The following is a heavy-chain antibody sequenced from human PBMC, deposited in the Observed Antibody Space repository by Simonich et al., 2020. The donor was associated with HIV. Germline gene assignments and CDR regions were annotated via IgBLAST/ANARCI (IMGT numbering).Heavy chain of an antibody. CDR1: GGSFSVYY. D-gene: IGHD5-12*01. CDR3: AGSVADIVAAGFGF. CDR2: INHSGAT. J-gene: IGHJ4*02. Sequence: QVQLQQWGAGLLKPSENLSLTCAVYGGSFSVYYWSWSRQPPGKGLEWIGEINHSGATTNNPSLKSRVTISVDTSKNQFSLKVSSVTAADTAVYYWAGSVADIVAAGFGFWGQGTLVTVSS. V-gene: IGHV4-34*01.